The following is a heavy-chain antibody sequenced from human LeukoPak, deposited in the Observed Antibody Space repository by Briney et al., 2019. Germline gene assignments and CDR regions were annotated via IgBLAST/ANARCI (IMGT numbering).Heavy chain of an antibody. D-gene: IGHD2-21*01. V-gene: IGHV3-13*04. CDR2: IATAGDT. CDR3: AREAAHISGLNAFDF. CDR1: GFTFSSYD. J-gene: IGHJ3*01. Sequence: PGGSLRLSCAASGFTFSSYDMHWVRQAPGKGLEWVSAIATAGDTYYLGSVKGRFTISRENAKNSLYLQMNSLGAGDTAVYYCAREAAHISGLNAFDFWGQGTLVTVSS.